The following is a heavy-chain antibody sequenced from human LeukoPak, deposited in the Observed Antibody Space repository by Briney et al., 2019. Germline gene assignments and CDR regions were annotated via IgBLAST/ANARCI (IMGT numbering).Heavy chain of an antibody. V-gene: IGHV1-18*01. D-gene: IGHD2-2*02. CDR2: ISAYNGNT. Sequence: GASVKVSCKASGYTFTSYGISWVRQAPGQGLEWMGWISAYNGNTNYAQKLQGRVTMTTDTSTSTAYMELRSLRSDDTAVYYCARQRYCSSTSCYMFDYWGQGTLVTVSS. CDR1: GYTFTSYG. J-gene: IGHJ4*02. CDR3: ARQRYCSSTSCYMFDY.